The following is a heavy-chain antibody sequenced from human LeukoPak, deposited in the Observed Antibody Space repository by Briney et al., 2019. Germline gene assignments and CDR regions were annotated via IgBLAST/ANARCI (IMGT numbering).Heavy chain of an antibody. D-gene: IGHD3-22*01. Sequence: EASVKVSCKASGYTFTGYYMHWVRQAPGQGLEWMGWINPNSGGTNYAQKFQGRVTMTRDTSISTAYMELSRLRSDDTAVYYCARELAYYYDSSGLNWFDPWGQGTLVTVSS. CDR3: ARELAYYYDSSGLNWFDP. J-gene: IGHJ5*02. V-gene: IGHV1-2*02. CDR2: INPNSGGT. CDR1: GYTFTGYY.